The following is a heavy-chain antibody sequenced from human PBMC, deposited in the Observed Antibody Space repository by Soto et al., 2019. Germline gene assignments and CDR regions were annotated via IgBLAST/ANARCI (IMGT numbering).Heavy chain of an antibody. J-gene: IGHJ6*02. V-gene: IGHV1-69*13. CDR3: ARDYYYDSSGNYYGMDV. Sequence: ASVKVSCKASGGTFSSNAISWVRQAPGRGLEWMGGIIPIFGTANYAQKFQGRVTITADESTSTAYMELSSLRSEDTAVYYCARDYYYDSSGNYYGMDVWGQGTTVTVSS. CDR2: IIPIFGTA. CDR1: GGTFSSNA. D-gene: IGHD3-22*01.